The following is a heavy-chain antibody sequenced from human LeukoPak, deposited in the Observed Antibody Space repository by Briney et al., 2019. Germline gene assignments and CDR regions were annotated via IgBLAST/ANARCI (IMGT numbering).Heavy chain of an antibody. J-gene: IGHJ4*02. CDR3: ARAMVRGVIYAPIGY. CDR1: GFTFSSYA. D-gene: IGHD3-10*01. CDR2: ISSNGGST. Sequence: PGGSLRLSCAASGFTFSSYAMHWVRQAPGKGLEYVSAISSNGGSTYYANSVKGRFTISRDNSKNTLYLQMGSLRAEDMAVYYCARAMVRGVIYAPIGYWGQGTLVTVSS. V-gene: IGHV3-64*01.